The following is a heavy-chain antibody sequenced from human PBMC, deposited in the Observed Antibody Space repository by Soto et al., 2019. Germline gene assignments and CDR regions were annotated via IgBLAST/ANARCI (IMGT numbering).Heavy chain of an antibody. V-gene: IGHV1-46*01. Sequence: QVQLVQSGAEVKKPGASVKVSCKASGYTFTSYYMHWVRQAPGQGLEWMGIINPSGGSTSYAQKFQGRVTMTRDTSTSTVYRELSSLRSEDTAVYYCARVGDDYGDYEGYFQHWGQGTLVTVSS. J-gene: IGHJ1*01. CDR3: ARVGDDYGDYEGYFQH. CDR1: GYTFTSYY. D-gene: IGHD4-17*01. CDR2: INPSGGST.